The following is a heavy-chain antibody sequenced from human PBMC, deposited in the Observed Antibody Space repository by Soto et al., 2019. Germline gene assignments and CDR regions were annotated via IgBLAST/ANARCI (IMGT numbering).Heavy chain of an antibody. D-gene: IGHD6-19*01. J-gene: IGHJ4*02. Sequence: QLQLQESGPGLVKPSETLSLTCTVSGDSVSSSNYYWGWIRQPPGKGLEWIGSVYYSGSTYYNPSLNSRVTMSVDTSKNQFSLKLNPVTAADAAVYYCARHPTFSGWEYYFDYWGQGTPVTVSS. CDR2: VYYSGST. CDR1: GDSVSSSNYY. V-gene: IGHV4-39*01. CDR3: ARHPTFSGWEYYFDY.